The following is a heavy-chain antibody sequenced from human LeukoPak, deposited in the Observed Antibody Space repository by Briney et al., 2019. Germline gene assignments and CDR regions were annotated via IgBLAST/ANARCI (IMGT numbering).Heavy chain of an antibody. V-gene: IGHV4-34*01. D-gene: IGHD5-24*01. CDR1: GGSLSGYY. CDR2: INHSAST. Sequence: SETLSLTCAIYGGSLSGYYWSWIRQPPGKGLEWIGEINHSASTNYNPSLKSRVTISVDTSKNQFSLKVTSVTAADTAMYYCARHRSDGSYPLDSWGQGALVTVSS. J-gene: IGHJ4*02. CDR3: ARHRSDGSYPLDS.